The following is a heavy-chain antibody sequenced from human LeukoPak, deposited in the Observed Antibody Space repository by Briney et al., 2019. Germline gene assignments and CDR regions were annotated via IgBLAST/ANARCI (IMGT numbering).Heavy chain of an antibody. J-gene: IGHJ5*02. Sequence: GGSLRLSCAASGFTFSSYNLNWVRQAPGKGLEWVSYISSSSGTMYYADSVKGRFTISRDNAKNSLYLQMNSLRAEDTAVYYCAREVVPAGGANWFDPWGQGTLVTVSS. CDR1: GFTFSSYN. CDR3: AREVVPAGGANWFDP. D-gene: IGHD2-2*01. CDR2: ISSSSGTM. V-gene: IGHV3-48*04.